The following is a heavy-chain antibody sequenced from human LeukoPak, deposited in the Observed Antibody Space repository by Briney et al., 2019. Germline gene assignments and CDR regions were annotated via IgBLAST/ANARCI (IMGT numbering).Heavy chain of an antibody. CDR1: GYTFTSYG. CDR2: ISAYNGNT. V-gene: IGHV1-18*04. CDR3: ARMGKGTQWFGELPMDV. D-gene: IGHD3-10*01. J-gene: IGHJ6*03. Sequence: ASVKVSCKASGYTFTSYGISWVRQAPGQGLEWMGWISAYNGNTNYAQKLQGRVTMTTDTSTSTAYMELRSLRSDDTAVYYCARMGKGTQWFGELPMDVWGKGTTVTVSS.